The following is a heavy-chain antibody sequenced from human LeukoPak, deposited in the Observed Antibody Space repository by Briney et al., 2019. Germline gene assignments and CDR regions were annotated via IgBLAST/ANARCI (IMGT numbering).Heavy chain of an antibody. Sequence: PGGSLRLSCAASGFTFSSYAMSWVRQAPGKGLEWVSAISGSGGSTYYADSVKGRFTISRDNSKNTLYLQMNSLRAEDTAVYYCASSDAPGGSSWYYYYYYGMDVWGQGTTVTVSS. CDR3: ASSDAPGGSSWYYYYYYGMDV. CDR1: GFTFSSYA. J-gene: IGHJ6*02. D-gene: IGHD6-13*01. CDR2: ISGSGGST. V-gene: IGHV3-23*01.